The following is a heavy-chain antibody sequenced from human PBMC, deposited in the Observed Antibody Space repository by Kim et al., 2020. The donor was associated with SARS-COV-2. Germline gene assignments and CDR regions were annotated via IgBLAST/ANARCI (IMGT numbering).Heavy chain of an antibody. J-gene: IGHJ1*01. V-gene: IGHV4-4*02. CDR2: ST. Sequence: STNYTPSLKSRVTISVDKSKNQFSLKLSSVTAADTAVYYCAREGGSGSFTWGQGTLVTVSS. CDR3: AREGGSGSFT. D-gene: IGHD3-10*01.